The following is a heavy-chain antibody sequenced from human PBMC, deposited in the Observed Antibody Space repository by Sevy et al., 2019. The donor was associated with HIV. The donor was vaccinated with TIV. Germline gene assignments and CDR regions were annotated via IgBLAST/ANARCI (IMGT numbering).Heavy chain of an antibody. D-gene: IGHD3-10*01. CDR3: AREAGSGSYYQQIDYYYGMDV. CDR2: ISSSGSTI. J-gene: IGHJ6*02. CDR1: GFTFSDYY. Sequence: GGSLRLSCAASGFTFSDYYMSWIRQAPGKGLEWVSYISSSGSTIYYADSVKGRFTISRDNAKNSLYLQMNSLRAEDTAVYYCAREAGSGSYYQQIDYYYGMDVWGQGTTVTVSS. V-gene: IGHV3-11*01.